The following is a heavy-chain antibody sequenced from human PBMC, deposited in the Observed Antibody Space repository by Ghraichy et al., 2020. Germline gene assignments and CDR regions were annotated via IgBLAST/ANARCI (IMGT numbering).Heavy chain of an antibody. V-gene: IGHV3-48*02. Sequence: GESLNISCAASGFTFSSYTMNWVRQAPGKGLEWVSCISSSSSTIYYADSVKGRFTISRDNAKNSLYLQMNSLRDEDTAVYYCARACSGWYQPCYWGQGTLVTVSS. CDR1: GFTFSSYT. J-gene: IGHJ4*02. CDR2: ISSSSSTI. D-gene: IGHD6-19*01. CDR3: ARACSGWYQPCY.